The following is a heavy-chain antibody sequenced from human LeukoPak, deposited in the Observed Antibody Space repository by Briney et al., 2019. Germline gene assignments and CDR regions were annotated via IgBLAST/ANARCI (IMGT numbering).Heavy chain of an antibody. Sequence: GGPLRLSCTASGFIFDNYEMNWVRQPPGKGLEWVAYMSSSGSTTYYAASVKGRFTISRDNARDSLFLQMNSLRVEDTAIYYCARAGLLFYFDYWGQGALVTVSS. J-gene: IGHJ4*02. D-gene: IGHD2/OR15-2a*01. CDR2: MSSSGSTT. CDR1: GFIFDNYE. CDR3: ARAGLLFYFDY. V-gene: IGHV3-48*03.